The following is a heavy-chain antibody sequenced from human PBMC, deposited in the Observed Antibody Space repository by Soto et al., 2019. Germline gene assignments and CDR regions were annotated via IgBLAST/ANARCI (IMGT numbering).Heavy chain of an antibody. CDR3: ATDTLSGWDIHY. Sequence: EVQLVESGGALVQPGGSLRLSCAASGFTFRSYSMNWVRQSPGKGLEWVSYIRRSGETMRSADSVKGRFTISRDDAKNSMYLQMNSLRDEDTAVYYCATDTLSGWDIHYSGHGILFTVSS. J-gene: IGHJ1*01. CDR1: GFTFRSYS. CDR2: IRRSGETM. V-gene: IGHV3-48*02. D-gene: IGHD6-19*01.